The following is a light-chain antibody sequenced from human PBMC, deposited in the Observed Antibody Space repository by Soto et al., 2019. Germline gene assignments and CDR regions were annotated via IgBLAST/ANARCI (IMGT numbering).Light chain of an antibody. CDR2: GAS. CDR3: QQYGSSPLIS. J-gene: IGKJ5*01. Sequence: VLTQSPGTLSLSPGESATLSFRASQTVSITYLTWYQQKPGHAPRLLIFGASKRATGIPDRFSGSGSGRDFTLTISGLEPEDFAVYYCQQYGSSPLISFGQGTRLEIK. CDR1: QTVSITY. V-gene: IGKV3-20*01.